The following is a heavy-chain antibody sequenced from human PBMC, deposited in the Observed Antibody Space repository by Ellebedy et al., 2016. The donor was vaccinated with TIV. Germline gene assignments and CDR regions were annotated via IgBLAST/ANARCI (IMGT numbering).Heavy chain of an antibody. Sequence: PGGSLRLSCAASGFTFADYAMHWVRQAPGQGLEWVSLISGDGGSTYYADSVKGRFTISRDNSKNSLYLQMNSLRTEDTALYYCAKGVGVGYGMDVWGQGTTVTVSS. CDR2: ISGDGGST. D-gene: IGHD1-26*01. J-gene: IGHJ6*02. CDR1: GFTFADYA. CDR3: AKGVGVGYGMDV. V-gene: IGHV3-43*02.